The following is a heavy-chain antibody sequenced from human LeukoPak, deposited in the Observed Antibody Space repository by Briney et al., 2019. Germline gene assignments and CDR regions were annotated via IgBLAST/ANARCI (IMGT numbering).Heavy chain of an antibody. D-gene: IGHD2-2*01. CDR2: INPSGGST. Sequence: GASVKVSCKASGYTFTSNSMHWVRQAPGQGLEWMGIINPSGGSTSYAQKFQGRVTMTRDTSTSTVYMELSSLRSEDTAVYYCARDGGVYCSSTSCYSGYYYYGMDVWGQGTTVTVSS. J-gene: IGHJ6*02. CDR3: ARDGGVYCSSTSCYSGYYYYGMDV. V-gene: IGHV1-46*01. CDR1: GYTFTSNS.